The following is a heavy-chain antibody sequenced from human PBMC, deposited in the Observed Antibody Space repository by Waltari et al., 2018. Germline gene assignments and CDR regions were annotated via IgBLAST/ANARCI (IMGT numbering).Heavy chain of an antibody. V-gene: IGHV3-48*01. J-gene: IGHJ3*02. CDR1: GLHFGSYS. D-gene: IGHD3-22*01. CDR2: ISSRSSTI. Sequence: EVQLVESGGGLVQPGGSLRLSCAASGLHFGSYSTHWVRQAPGTGLACVPYISSRSSTIYYAASVKGRFTLSRDNAKNSLYLQMNSLRAEDTAVYYCARDRVGYYDAFDIWGQGTMVTVSS. CDR3: ARDRVGYYDAFDI.